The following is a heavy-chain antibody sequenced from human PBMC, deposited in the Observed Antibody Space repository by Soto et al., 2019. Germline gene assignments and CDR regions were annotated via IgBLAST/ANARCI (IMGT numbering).Heavy chain of an antibody. D-gene: IGHD3-10*01. V-gene: IGHV4-59*01. CDR2: IYYSGST. J-gene: IGHJ6*02. CDR1: GGSMSSYY. CDR3: ARRGYGPGFPYYYGMDV. Sequence: SETLSLTCTVSGGSMSSYYWSWIRQPPGKGLEWIGYIYYSGSTNYNPSLKSRVTMSVDTPKNQFSLKLSSVTAADTAVYYCARRGYGPGFPYYYGMDVWGQGTTVTAP.